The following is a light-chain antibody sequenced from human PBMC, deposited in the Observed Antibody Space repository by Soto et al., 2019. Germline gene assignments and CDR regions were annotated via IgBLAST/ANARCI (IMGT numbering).Light chain of an antibody. CDR3: QQGDTFPIT. J-gene: IGKJ5*01. V-gene: IGKV1D-12*01. CDR1: QGISRS. Sequence: DIQMTQSPSSVSASVGDRVTISCQASQGISRSLAWYQQKPGKAPKLLIYAASSLQSGVPSRFSGSGFGTDFTLTISSLQPEDSAIYYCQQGDTFPITFGQGTRLEI. CDR2: AAS.